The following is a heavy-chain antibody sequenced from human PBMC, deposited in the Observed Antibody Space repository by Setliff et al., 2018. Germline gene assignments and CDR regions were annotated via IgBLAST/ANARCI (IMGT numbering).Heavy chain of an antibody. Sequence: SETLSLTCTVSGASISSHYWSWIRQAPGKGLQWIAYVHYNGETNYNPSLKSRVTMSVDVSRDQFSLELSSVTAADTAVYFCARGSGRGYSYGLFDYWGQGSLVTVSS. J-gene: IGHJ4*02. V-gene: IGHV4-59*11. CDR3: ARGSGRGYSYGLFDY. CDR1: GASISSHY. D-gene: IGHD5-18*01. CDR2: VHYNGET.